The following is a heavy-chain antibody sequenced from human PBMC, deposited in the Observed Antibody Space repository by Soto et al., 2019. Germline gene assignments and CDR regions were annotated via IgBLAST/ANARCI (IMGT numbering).Heavy chain of an antibody. Sequence: GGSLRLSSAASGFTFSSYAMSWVRQAPGKGLEWVSAISGSGGSTYYADSVKGRFTIPRDNSKNTLYLQMNSLRAEETAVYCCAKTLGGGEGCLDVWGQGTTVTVSS. V-gene: IGHV3-23*01. CDR2: ISGSGGST. CDR1: GFTFSSYA. D-gene: IGHD3-10*01. CDR3: AKTLGGGEGCLDV. J-gene: IGHJ6*02.